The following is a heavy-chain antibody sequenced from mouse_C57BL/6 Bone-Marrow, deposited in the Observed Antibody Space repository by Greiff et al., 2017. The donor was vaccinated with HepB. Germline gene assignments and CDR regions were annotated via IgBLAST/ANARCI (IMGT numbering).Heavy chain of an antibody. V-gene: IGHV1-7*01. CDR3: ASSDGYYVYFDY. CDR2: INPSSGYT. CDR1: GYTFTSYW. D-gene: IGHD2-3*01. Sequence: VQLQESGAELAKPGASVKLSCKASGYTFTSYWMHWVKQRPGQGLEWIGYINPSSGYTKYNQKFKAKATLTADKSSSTAYMKLSSLTYADSAVYYCASSDGYYVYFDYWGQGTTLTVSS. J-gene: IGHJ2*01.